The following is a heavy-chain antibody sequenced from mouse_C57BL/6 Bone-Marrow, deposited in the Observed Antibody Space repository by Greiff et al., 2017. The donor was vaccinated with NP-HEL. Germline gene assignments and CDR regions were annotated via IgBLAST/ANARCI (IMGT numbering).Heavy chain of an antibody. CDR3: ARGGDYYGSSLDY. J-gene: IGHJ2*01. Sequence: VKLQESGAELVKPGASVKMSCKASGYTFTSYWITWVKQRPGQGLEWIGDIYPGSGSTNYNEKFKSKATLTVDTSSSTAYMQLSSLTSEDSAVYYCARGGDYYGSSLDYWGQGTTLTVSS. D-gene: IGHD1-1*01. V-gene: IGHV1-55*01. CDR1: GYTFTSYW. CDR2: IYPGSGST.